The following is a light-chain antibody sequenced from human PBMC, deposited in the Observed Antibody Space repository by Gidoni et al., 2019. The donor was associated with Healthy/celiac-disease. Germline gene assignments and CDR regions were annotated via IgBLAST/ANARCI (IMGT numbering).Light chain of an antibody. CDR2: KDS. CDR1: ALPKQY. J-gene: IGLJ1*01. Sequence: SYELTQPPPVSVSPGQTARITCSGDALPKQYAYWYQQKPGQAPVLVIYKDSERPSGIPERFYGSSSGTTVTLTISGVQAEDEADYYCQSADSSGTYVFGTGTKVTVL. CDR3: QSADSSGTYV. V-gene: IGLV3-25*03.